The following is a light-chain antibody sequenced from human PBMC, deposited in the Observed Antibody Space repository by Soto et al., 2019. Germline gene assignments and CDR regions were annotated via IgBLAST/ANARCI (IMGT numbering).Light chain of an antibody. CDR3: QQNFSSPIT. Sequence: DIQMTQSPSSLSASVGDRVTITCRASQSISTYLNWYHQKPGKAPDLLIYAASSLKSGVPSRFSGSGSGTHFTLTITGLQPADFATYYCQQNFSSPITFGQGTRLETK. J-gene: IGKJ5*01. CDR1: QSISTY. V-gene: IGKV1-39*01. CDR2: AAS.